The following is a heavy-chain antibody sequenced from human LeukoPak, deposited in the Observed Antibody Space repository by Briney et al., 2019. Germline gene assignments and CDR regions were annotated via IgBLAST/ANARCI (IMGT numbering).Heavy chain of an antibody. CDR3: ARHLGFEESSYYFYFYMDV. D-gene: IGHD3-16*01. V-gene: IGHV4-34*01. Sequence: PSETLSLTCAVYGGSFSGYYWSWIRQPPGKGLEWIGEINHSGSTNYNPSLKSRVTISVDTSKNQFSLKLSSVTAADTAMYYCARHLGFEESSYYFYFYMDVWGKGTAVTVSS. CDR1: GGSFSGYY. CDR2: INHSGST. J-gene: IGHJ6*03.